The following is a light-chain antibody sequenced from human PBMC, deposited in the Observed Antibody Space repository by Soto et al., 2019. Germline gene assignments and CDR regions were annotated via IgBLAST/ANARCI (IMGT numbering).Light chain of an antibody. Sequence: DLQMTQSPSSLFASVGDRVTITCQATQDINIYLNWYQQKPGKAPNLLIYDESNLEIGVPSRFRGSGSGTHFTFTISSLQTEDIGTYYCQQYDILPITFGRGTRLEIK. CDR1: QDINIY. CDR2: DES. CDR3: QQYDILPIT. J-gene: IGKJ5*01. V-gene: IGKV1-33*01.